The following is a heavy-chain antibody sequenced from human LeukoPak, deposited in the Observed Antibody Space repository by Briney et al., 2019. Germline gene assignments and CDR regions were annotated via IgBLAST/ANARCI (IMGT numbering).Heavy chain of an antibody. CDR2: ISWNSGSI. CDR3: AKGSSGPLGDAFDI. J-gene: IGHJ3*02. Sequence: GGSLRLSCAASGFTFDDYAMNWVRQAPGKGLEWVSGISWNSGSIGYADSVKGRFTISRDNAKNSLYLQMNSLRAEDTALYYCAKGSSGPLGDAFDIWGQGTMVTVSS. V-gene: IGHV3-9*01. D-gene: IGHD3-22*01. CDR1: GFTFDDYA.